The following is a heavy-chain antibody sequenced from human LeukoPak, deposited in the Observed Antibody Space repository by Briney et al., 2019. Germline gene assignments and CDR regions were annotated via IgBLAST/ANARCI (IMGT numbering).Heavy chain of an antibody. CDR3: ASSLLGSSGWPESEYFHH. Sequence: SETLSLTCTVSGGSISSYYWSWIRQPAGKGLEWIGRIYSSGSTDYNPSLKSRVTMSVDTSKNKFSLKLSSVTAADTAVYYCASSLLGSSGWPESEYFHHWGQGTLVIVSS. CDR2: IYSSGST. V-gene: IGHV4-4*07. J-gene: IGHJ1*01. CDR1: GGSISSYY. D-gene: IGHD6-19*01.